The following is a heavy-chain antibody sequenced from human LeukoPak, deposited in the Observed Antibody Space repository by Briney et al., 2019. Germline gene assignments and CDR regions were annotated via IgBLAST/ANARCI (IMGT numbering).Heavy chain of an antibody. Sequence: ASVKVSCKASGYTFTGYYMHWVRQAPGQGPEWMGRIDPNSGSTNSAQKFQARVTLTRDTSIATVYMELSSLRSNDTAVYYCARDQARTTTWYLYMNYWGQGTLVTVSS. CDR1: GYTFTGYY. V-gene: IGHV1-2*06. D-gene: IGHD3/OR15-3a*01. CDR2: IDPNSGST. J-gene: IGHJ4*02. CDR3: ARDQARTTTWYLYMNY.